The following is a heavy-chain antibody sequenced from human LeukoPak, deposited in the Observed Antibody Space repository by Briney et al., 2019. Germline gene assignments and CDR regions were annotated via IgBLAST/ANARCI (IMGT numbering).Heavy chain of an antibody. CDR3: AKALRRYSSGYYFDY. D-gene: IGHD3-22*01. CDR1: GFTFSSYA. J-gene: IGHJ4*02. Sequence: GGSLRLSCAASGFTFSSYAMSWVRQAPGKGLEWISAISGSGGSTYYADSVKGRFTISRDNSKNTLYLQMNSLRAEDTAVYYCAKALRRYSSGYYFDYWGQGTLVTVSS. V-gene: IGHV3-23*01. CDR2: ISGSGGST.